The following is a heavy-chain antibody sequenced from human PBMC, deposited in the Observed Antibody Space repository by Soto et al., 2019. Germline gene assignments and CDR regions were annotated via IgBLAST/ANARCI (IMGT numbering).Heavy chain of an antibody. CDR2: ITPSFGAT. CDR3: ARDSSDSSGWPFDY. V-gene: IGHV1-69*06. CDR1: GGTFSSYG. J-gene: IGHJ4*02. Sequence: SVKVSCKASGGTFSSYGFNWVRQAPGQGLEWMGGITPSFGATNYGKKFQGRVTITADKSTSTVYMELSSLKSEDTAVYYCARDSSDSSGWPFDYWGQGTLVTVSS. D-gene: IGHD6-19*01.